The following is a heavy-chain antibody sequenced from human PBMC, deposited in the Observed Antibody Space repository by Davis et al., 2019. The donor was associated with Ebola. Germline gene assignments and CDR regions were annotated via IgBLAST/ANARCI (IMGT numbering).Heavy chain of an antibody. D-gene: IGHD5-18*01. CDR1: GYTFTNYS. J-gene: IGHJ4*02. V-gene: IGHV1-46*01. Sequence: ASVKVSCKASGYTFTNYSMHWVRQAPGQGLEWMGIFNPSGGSTNYAQKFQGRVTITADESTSTAYMELSSLRSEDTAVYYCARDFGYTYGVYWGQGTLVTISS. CDR3: ARDFGYTYGVY. CDR2: FNPSGGST.